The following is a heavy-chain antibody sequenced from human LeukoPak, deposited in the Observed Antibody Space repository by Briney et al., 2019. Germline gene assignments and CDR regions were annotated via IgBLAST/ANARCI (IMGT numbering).Heavy chain of an antibody. CDR2: INHGGST. Sequence: SDTLCLTCAVSGGSFSGYCWRWIRQPPGKGLEWVGEINHGGSTNYNAASVSRVTISIDTSKNKFSLRLSSVTAADTAVYYCARDGAYYDILTQGYFDLWGRGTLVTVSS. D-gene: IGHD3-9*01. V-gene: IGHV4-34*01. J-gene: IGHJ2*01. CDR3: ARDGAYYDILTQGYFDL. CDR1: GGSFSGYC.